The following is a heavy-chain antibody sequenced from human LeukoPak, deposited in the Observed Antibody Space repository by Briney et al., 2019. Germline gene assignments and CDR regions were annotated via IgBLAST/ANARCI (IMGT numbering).Heavy chain of an antibody. J-gene: IGHJ5*02. CDR1: GGSISSGDYY. D-gene: IGHD1-26*01. Sequence: SQTLSLTCTVSGGSISSGDYYWSWIRQPPGKGLEWIGYIYYSGTTNYNPSLKSRVIISIDKSKNQFSLELSSVTAADTAVYFCARLMYSGSYYWFDPWGQGNLVTVSS. CDR3: ARLMYSGSYYWFDP. V-gene: IGHV4-30-4*01. CDR2: IYYSGTT.